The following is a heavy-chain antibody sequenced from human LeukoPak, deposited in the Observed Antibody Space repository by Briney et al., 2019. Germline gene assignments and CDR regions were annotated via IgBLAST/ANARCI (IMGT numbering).Heavy chain of an antibody. J-gene: IGHJ5*02. CDR3: ARSDWFDP. CDR1: GFTFSGHW. Sequence: GGSLRLSCAASGFTFSGHWMHWVRHVPEKGLVWVSRSKSDGSSTSYADSVKGRFTISRDNAKNTLYLQMNSLRVEDTAVYYCARSDWFDPWGQGTLVIVSS. CDR2: SKSDGSST. V-gene: IGHV3-74*01.